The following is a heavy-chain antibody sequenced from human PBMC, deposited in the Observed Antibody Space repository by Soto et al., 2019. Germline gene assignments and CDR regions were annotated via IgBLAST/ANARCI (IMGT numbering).Heavy chain of an antibody. V-gene: IGHV4-4*07. D-gene: IGHD2-2*02. Sequence: SETLSLTCTVSGGSISSYYWNWIRQPAGKGLEWIGRFSTSGSTNYNPSLRSRATMSVDTSKNQFSLKLSSVTAADTAVYYCARGYRWFDPWGQGTLVTVSS. CDR2: FSTSGST. CDR1: GGSISSYY. J-gene: IGHJ5*02. CDR3: ARGYRWFDP.